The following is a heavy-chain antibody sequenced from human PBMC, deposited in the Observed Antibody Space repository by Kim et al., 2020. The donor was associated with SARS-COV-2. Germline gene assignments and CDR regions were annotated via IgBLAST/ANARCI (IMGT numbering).Heavy chain of an antibody. D-gene: IGHD2-2*01. CDR3: ATFTSSPPYYFDL. J-gene: IGHJ2*01. Sequence: AADLKGRFTISRDDSKNTLYLQMNSLQTEDTAVYYCATFTSSPPYYFDLWGRGTLVTVSS. V-gene: IGHV3-15*01.